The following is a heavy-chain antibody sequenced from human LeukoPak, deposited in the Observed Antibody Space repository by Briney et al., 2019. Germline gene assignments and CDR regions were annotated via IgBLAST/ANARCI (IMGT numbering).Heavy chain of an antibody. D-gene: IGHD3-3*01. CDR2: ISDTVRDT. V-gene: IGHV3-23*01. Sequence: GESLRLSCAASGFTFSAYGMSWVRQAPGKGLEWVSHISDTVRDTWYANSVKGRFIISRDNSRDTVYLQMSSLRPEDTALYFCAKDNYGGIFTSWGQGTLVTVSS. CDR3: AKDNYGGIFTS. CDR1: GFTFSAYG. J-gene: IGHJ5*02.